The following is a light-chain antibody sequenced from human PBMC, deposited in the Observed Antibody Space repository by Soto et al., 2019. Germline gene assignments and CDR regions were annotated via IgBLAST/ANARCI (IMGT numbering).Light chain of an antibody. CDR1: QRVSSSY. Sequence: EIVLTQSPGTLSLSPGERATLSCRASQRVSSSYLAGYQQKPGQAPRLLIYGASSRATGIPDRFSGSGSGTDFTLTISRLEPEDFAVYYWQQYGSSPRWTFGQGTKVEIK. CDR3: QQYGSSPRWT. J-gene: IGKJ1*01. V-gene: IGKV3-20*01. CDR2: GAS.